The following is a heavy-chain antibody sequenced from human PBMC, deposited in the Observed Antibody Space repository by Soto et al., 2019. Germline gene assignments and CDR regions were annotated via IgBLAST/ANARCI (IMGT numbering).Heavy chain of an antibody. J-gene: IGHJ4*02. CDR3: ATDLNAADYDFWALDY. Sequence: GASVKVSCKVSGYTLTELSMHWVRQAPGKGLEWMGGFDPEDGETIYAQKFQGRVTMTEDTSTDTAYMELSSLRSEDTAVYYCATDLNAADYDFWALDYWGQGTLVTVS. CDR2: FDPEDGET. CDR1: GYTLTELS. D-gene: IGHD3-3*01. V-gene: IGHV1-24*01.